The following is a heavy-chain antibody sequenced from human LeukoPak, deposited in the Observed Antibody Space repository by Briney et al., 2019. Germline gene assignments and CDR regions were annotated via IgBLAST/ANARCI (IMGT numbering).Heavy chain of an antibody. V-gene: IGHV3-30*02. CDR2: IRYDGSNK. CDR1: GFTFSSYG. J-gene: IGHJ4*02. CDR3: AKGSGSSRERSYYFDY. Sequence: PGGSLRLSCAASGFTFSSYGMHWVRQAPGKGLEWVAFIRYDGSNKYYADSVKGRFTISRDNSKNTLYLQMNSLRAEDTAVYYCAKGSGSSRERSYYFDYWGQGTLVTVSS. D-gene: IGHD3-10*01.